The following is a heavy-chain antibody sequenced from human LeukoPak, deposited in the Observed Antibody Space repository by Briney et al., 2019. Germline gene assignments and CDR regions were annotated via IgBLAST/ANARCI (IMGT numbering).Heavy chain of an antibody. J-gene: IGHJ4*02. V-gene: IGHV1-69*01. CDR1: GGTFSSYA. Sequence: GASVKVSCKASGGTFSSYAISWVRQAPGQGLEWTGGIIPIFGTANYAQKFQGRVTITADESTSTAYMELSSLRSEDTAVYYCARGEGPYYFDYWGQGTLVTVSS. CDR3: ARGEGPYYFDY. CDR2: IIPIFGTA. D-gene: IGHD1-26*01.